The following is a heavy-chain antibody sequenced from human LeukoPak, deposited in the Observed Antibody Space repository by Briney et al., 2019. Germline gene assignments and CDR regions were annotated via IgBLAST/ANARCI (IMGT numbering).Heavy chain of an antibody. CDR3: ARDFGGFDY. J-gene: IGHJ4*02. Sequence: GGSLRLSCATSRFTFSTYWMHWVRQAPGKGLVWVSRINSDGSSTGYADSVKGRFTISRDNAKNTLYLQMNSLRAEDTAVYYCARDFGGFDYWGQGTLVTVSS. D-gene: IGHD3-3*01. V-gene: IGHV3-74*01. CDR2: INSDGSST. CDR1: RFTFSTYW.